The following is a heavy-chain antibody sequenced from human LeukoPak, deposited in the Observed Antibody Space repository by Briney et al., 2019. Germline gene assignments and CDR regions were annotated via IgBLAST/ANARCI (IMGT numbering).Heavy chain of an antibody. V-gene: IGHV3-15*01. J-gene: IGHJ6*02. CDR2: IKSKTDGGTT. Sequence: PGGSLRLSCAASGFTFSNAWMSWVRQAPGKGLEWVGRIKSKTDGGTTDYAAPVKGRFTISRDDPKNTLYLQMNSLKTEDTAVYYCTTLPGGYYYYYGMDVWGQGTTVTVSS. CDR3: TTLPGGYYYYYGMDV. CDR1: GFTFSNAW. D-gene: IGHD3-16*01.